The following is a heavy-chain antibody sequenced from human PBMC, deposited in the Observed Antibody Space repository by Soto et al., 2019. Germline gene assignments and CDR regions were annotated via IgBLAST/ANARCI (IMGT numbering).Heavy chain of an antibody. Sequence: SETLSLTCTVSGGSISSYYWSWIRQPPGKGLEWIRYLYSSGSTNYNPSLGSRVTISVDTSKNQFSLKLTSVTAADTAVYYCTRAAFGSYSTFDSWGQGTLVTVSS. CDR1: GGSISSYY. CDR3: TRAAFGSYSTFDS. J-gene: IGHJ4*02. V-gene: IGHV4-59*01. CDR2: LYSSGST. D-gene: IGHD1-26*01.